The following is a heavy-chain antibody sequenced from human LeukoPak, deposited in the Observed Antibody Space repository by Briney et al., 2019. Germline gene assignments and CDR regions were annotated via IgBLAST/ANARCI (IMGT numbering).Heavy chain of an antibody. J-gene: IGHJ6*04. D-gene: IGHD3-9*01. CDR2: ISYDGSNK. CDR3: ARERYYDILTGPVQRHYYGMDV. CDR1: GFTFSSYA. Sequence: SGGSLRLSCAASGFTFSSYAMHWVRQAPGKELEWVAVISYDGSNKYYADSVKGRFTISRDNSKNTLYLQMNSLRAEDTAVYYCARERYYDILTGPVQRHYYGMDVWGKGTTVTVSS. V-gene: IGHV3-30*04.